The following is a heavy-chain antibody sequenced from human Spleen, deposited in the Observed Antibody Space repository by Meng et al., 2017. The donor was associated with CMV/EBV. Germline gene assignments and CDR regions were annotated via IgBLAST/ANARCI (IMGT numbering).Heavy chain of an antibody. J-gene: IGHJ4*02. D-gene: IGHD2-15*01. CDR1: TRNW. CDR2: IYPGDFDT. Sequence: TRNWIAWVRPMPGKGLEWMGIIYPGDFDTRYSPSFQGQVTISVDKSINTAYLQWSSLRASDTAMYYCARHLGYCNGGSCYSEGIFDHWGQGTLVTVSS. CDR3: ARHLGYCNGGSCYSEGIFDH. V-gene: IGHV5-51*01.